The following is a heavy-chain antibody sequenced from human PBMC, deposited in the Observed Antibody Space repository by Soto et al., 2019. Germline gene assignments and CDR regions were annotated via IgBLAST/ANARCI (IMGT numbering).Heavy chain of an antibody. J-gene: IGHJ3*02. CDR1: GYSFTSYG. V-gene: IGHV1-18*01. Sequence: ASVKVSFKASGYSFTSYGISWVRQAPGQGLEWMGWISAYNGNTNYAQKLQGRVTMTTDTSTSTAYMELRSLRSDDTAVYYCAREGVPTDALDIWGQGTMVTVSS. CDR2: ISAYNGNT. CDR3: AREGVPTDALDI. D-gene: IGHD2-2*01.